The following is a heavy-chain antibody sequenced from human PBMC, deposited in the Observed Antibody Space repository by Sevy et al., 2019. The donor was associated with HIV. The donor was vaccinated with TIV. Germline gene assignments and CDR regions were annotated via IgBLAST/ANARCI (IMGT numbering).Heavy chain of an antibody. J-gene: IGHJ4*02. Sequence: GGSLRLSCAASGFTFSSYWMSWVRQAPGKGLEWVANIKQDGSERYYVDSVKDRFTISRDNTKNSLYLQMDSLRVEDTAEYYCVRGGQRFDYWGQGTLVTVSS. CDR1: GFTFSSYW. CDR3: VRGGQRFDY. CDR2: IKQDGSER. D-gene: IGHD6-25*01. V-gene: IGHV3-7*01.